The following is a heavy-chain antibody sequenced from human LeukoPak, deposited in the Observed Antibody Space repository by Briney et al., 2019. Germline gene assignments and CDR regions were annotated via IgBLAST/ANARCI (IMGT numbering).Heavy chain of an antibody. D-gene: IGHD3-10*01. CDR1: GGSISSSSYY. CDR3: ARDPLWFGEPLAFDI. V-gene: IGHV4-39*07. CDR2: IYYSGST. Sequence: SETLSLTCTVSGGSISSSSYYWGWIRQPPGKGLEWIGSIYYSGSTYYNPSLKSRVTISVDTSKNQFSLKLSSVTAADTAVYYCARDPLWFGEPLAFDIWGQGTMVTVSS. J-gene: IGHJ3*02.